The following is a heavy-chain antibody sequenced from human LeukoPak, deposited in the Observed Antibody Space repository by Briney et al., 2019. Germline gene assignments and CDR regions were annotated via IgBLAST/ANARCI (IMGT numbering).Heavy chain of an antibody. V-gene: IGHV1-46*01. Sequence: ASVTVSFTASGYTFTIYYMHWVRQAPGQGLEWMGIINPSGGSTSYAQKFQGRATMTRDTSTSTVYMELSSLRSEDTAVYYCARDLVGATPGGYWGQGTLVTVSS. CDR3: ARDLVGATPGGY. CDR2: INPSGGST. J-gene: IGHJ4*02. CDR1: GYTFTIYY. D-gene: IGHD1-26*01.